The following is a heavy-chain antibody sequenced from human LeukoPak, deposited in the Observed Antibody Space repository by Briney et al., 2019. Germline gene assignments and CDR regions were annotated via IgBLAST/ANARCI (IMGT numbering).Heavy chain of an antibody. CDR2: MNPNSGNT. V-gene: IGHV1-8*03. J-gene: IGHJ4*02. Sequence: GASVTVSCKASGYTFTSYDINWVRQAPGQGVEWMGWMNPNSGNTVYAQNFQGRVPSTGTTSISTAYMELSSLRSDDTAVYYCARGPGCTSLSCPYYFDYWGQGTLVTVSS. CDR1: GYTFTSYD. D-gene: IGHD2-2*01. CDR3: ARGPGCTSLSCPYYFDY.